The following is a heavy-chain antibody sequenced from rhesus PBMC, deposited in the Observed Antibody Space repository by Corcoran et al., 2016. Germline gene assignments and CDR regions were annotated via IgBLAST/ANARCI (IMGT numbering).Heavy chain of an antibody. V-gene: IGHV3-119*01. Sequence: EVQLVESGGGLVQPGGSLRLSCAASGFTFSSYWMYWVRQAPGTGLEWVSRISSDGSSTSYADSVKGRFTISRENAKNSLYLQMNSLRVEDTAVYYWAAAIAAAGTGIDYWGQGVLVTVSS. CDR1: GFTFSSYW. CDR3: AAAIAAAGTGIDY. CDR2: ISSDGSST. J-gene: IGHJ4*01. D-gene: IGHD6-25*01.